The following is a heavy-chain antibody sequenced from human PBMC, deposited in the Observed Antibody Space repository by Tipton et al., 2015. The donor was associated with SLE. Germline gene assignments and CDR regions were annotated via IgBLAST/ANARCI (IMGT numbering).Heavy chain of an antibody. Sequence: TLSLTCTASGDSISSDFYYWSWIRQAAGKGLEWIGRVYSSGSTIYNPSIKSRITLSLDTSKNQFYLRVNSVTAADTAVYYCARGGGSYYDYWGQGTLVTVSS. J-gene: IGHJ4*02. CDR3: ARGGGSYYDY. V-gene: IGHV4-61*02. CDR2: VYSSGST. CDR1: GDSISSDFYY. D-gene: IGHD1-26*01.